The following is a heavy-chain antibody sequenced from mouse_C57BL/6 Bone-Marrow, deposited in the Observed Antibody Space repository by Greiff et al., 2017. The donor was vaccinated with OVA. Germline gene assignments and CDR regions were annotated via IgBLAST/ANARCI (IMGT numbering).Heavy chain of an antibody. CDR3: ARDWGLFAY. D-gene: IGHD4-1*01. CDR2: IDPEDGEP. CDR1: GFNIKDYY. Sequence: EVQLQPSGAELVKPGASVKLSCTASGFNIKDYYMHWVKQRTEQGLAWIGRIDPEDGEPKYAPKFQGKATITADTSSNTAYLQLSSLTSEDTAVYYCARDWGLFAYWGQGTLVTVSA. V-gene: IGHV14-2*01. J-gene: IGHJ3*01.